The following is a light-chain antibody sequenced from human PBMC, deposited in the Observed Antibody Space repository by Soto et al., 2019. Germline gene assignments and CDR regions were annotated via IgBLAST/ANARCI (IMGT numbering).Light chain of an antibody. J-gene: IGKJ5*01. Sequence: DIQMTQSPSTLSASVGDRVTITCRASQSISSWLAWYQQKPGKAPKLLIYDASSLESGVPSRFSGSGSGTEFTLTISSLPPDDFATYYCKQYNSYLYTFGQGTRLEI. CDR3: KQYNSYLYT. CDR2: DAS. V-gene: IGKV1-5*01. CDR1: QSISSW.